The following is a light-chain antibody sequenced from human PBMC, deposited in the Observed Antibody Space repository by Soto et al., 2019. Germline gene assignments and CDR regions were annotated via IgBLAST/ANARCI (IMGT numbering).Light chain of an antibody. CDR3: QSYDNSLSGSRV. J-gene: IGLJ3*02. V-gene: IGLV2-11*01. CDR1: SSDVGGYNY. CDR2: AVT. Sequence: QSALTQPRSVSGSPGQSVTISCTGTSSDVGGYNYVSWYQQHPGKAPKLMISAVTKRPSGVPDRFSGSKSGNSASLTLSGLQAEDEADYYCQSYDNSLSGSRVFGGGTKLTVL.